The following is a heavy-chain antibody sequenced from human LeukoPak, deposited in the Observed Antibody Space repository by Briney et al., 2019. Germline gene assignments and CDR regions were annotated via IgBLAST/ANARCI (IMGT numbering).Heavy chain of an antibody. V-gene: IGHV3-23*01. D-gene: IGHD6-19*01. Sequence: RGSLRLSCAASGFTFSGYAMYWVRQAPGKGLEWVSGIFGSGGSTHYADSVKGRFTISRDNSKNTVYLQMNSLRAEDTAVYYCAKTTTGYSSGRFPGWPVDYWGQGNLVTVSS. CDR3: AKTTTGYSSGRFPGWPVDY. CDR1: GFTFSGYA. CDR2: IFGSGGST. J-gene: IGHJ4*02.